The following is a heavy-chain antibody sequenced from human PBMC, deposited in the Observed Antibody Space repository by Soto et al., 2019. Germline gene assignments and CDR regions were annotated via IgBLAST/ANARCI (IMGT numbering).Heavy chain of an antibody. CDR1: GGSISSSSHY. CDR2: VYYIGST. V-gene: IGHV4-39*01. Sequence: QLQLQESGPGLVKPSETLSLTCTVSGGSISSSSHYWGWIRQPPGKGLEWIGSVYYIGSTYYNPSLKSRVTISVDTSKNQFSLKLSSVTAADTAVYYCARRESYDILTGYYHFDYWGQGTLVTVSS. J-gene: IGHJ4*02. D-gene: IGHD3-9*01. CDR3: ARRESYDILTGYYHFDY.